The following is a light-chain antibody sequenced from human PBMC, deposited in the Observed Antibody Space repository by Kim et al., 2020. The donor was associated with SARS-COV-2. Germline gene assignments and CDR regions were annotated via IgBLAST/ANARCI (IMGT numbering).Light chain of an antibody. J-gene: IGKJ2*01. CDR2: GTS. V-gene: IGKV3-20*01. Sequence: WSPGERATLSCRASQGVSGNYLAWYQQKPGQAPRLLIYGTSTRATGIADRFSGSGSGTDFTLTISRLEPEDFAVYYCQQYVSSTGTFGQGTKLEI. CDR3: QQYVSSTGT. CDR1: QGVSGNY.